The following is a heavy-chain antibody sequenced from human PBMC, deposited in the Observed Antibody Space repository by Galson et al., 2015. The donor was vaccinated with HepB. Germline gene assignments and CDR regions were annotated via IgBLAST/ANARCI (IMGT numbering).Heavy chain of an antibody. V-gene: IGHV3-33*01. CDR1: GITFTSHA. D-gene: IGHD3-22*01. CDR2: IWNDGSHE. J-gene: IGHJ3*02. Sequence: SLRLSCAASGITFTSHAIHWVRQAPGKGLEWVAVIWNDGSHEYYADSVKGRFSIPRDNSKNTAYLQMNALRAEDTAVYYCARDSPLSSSSHYYDAFDIWGQGTMVTVSS. CDR3: ARDSPLSSSSHYYDAFDI.